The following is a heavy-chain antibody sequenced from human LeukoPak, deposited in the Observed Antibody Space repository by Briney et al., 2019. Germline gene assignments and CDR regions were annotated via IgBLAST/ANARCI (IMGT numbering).Heavy chain of an antibody. J-gene: IGHJ5*02. CDR2: IYTSGST. V-gene: IGHV4-61*02. D-gene: IGHD4-17*01. Sequence: SETLSLTCTVSGGSISSGSYYWSWIRQPAGKGLEWIGRIYTSGSTNYNPSLKSRVTISVDTSKNQFSLKLSSVTAADTAVYYCARPHDYGDYNWFDPWGQGTLVTVSS. CDR1: GGSISSGSYY. CDR3: ARPHDYGDYNWFDP.